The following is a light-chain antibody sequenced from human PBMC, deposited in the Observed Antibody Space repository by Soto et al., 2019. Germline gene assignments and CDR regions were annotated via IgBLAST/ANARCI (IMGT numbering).Light chain of an antibody. CDR1: QSIDSW. CDR3: QQYKSFFT. J-gene: IGKJ3*01. Sequence: DIPMTQSPSTLSASLGDRVTITCRASQSIDSWLAWYQQKPGKAPKLLIYRASSIESGVPSRFSGSGSGTEFTLTISSLQPDDCATYYCQQYKSFFTFGPGTKVDIK. V-gene: IGKV1-5*03. CDR2: RAS.